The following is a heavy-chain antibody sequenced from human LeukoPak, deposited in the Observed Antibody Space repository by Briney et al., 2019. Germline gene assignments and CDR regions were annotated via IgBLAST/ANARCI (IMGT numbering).Heavy chain of an antibody. Sequence: PGGSLRLSCAASGFTFSSYWMSWVRQAPGKGLEWVANIKQDGSEKYYVDSVKGRFTISRDNAKNSLYLQMNSLRAEDTAVYYCARVRQNTLYSNSWSFDYWGQGTLVTVSS. D-gene: IGHD6-13*01. V-gene: IGHV3-7*01. CDR3: ARVRQNTLYSNSWSFDY. CDR1: GFTFSSYW. CDR2: IKQDGSEK. J-gene: IGHJ4*02.